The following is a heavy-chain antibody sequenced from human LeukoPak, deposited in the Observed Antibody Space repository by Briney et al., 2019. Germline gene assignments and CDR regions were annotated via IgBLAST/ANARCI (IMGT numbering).Heavy chain of an antibody. V-gene: IGHV4-59*01. CDR1: GGSFSGYY. D-gene: IGHD6-13*01. Sequence: SPSETLSLTCAVYGGSFSGYYWSWIRQPPGKGLEWIGYIYYSGSTNYNPSLKSRVTISVDTSKNQFSLKLSSVTAADTAVYYCARVSSSSWYPLCMDVWGQGTTATVSS. CDR2: IYYSGST. J-gene: IGHJ6*02. CDR3: ARVSSSSWYPLCMDV.